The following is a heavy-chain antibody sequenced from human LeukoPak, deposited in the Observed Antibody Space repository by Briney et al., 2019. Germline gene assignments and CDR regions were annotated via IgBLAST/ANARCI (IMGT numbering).Heavy chain of an antibody. CDR3: ASSYDFWSGYLSLGWFDP. CDR2: INSDGSST. V-gene: IGHV3-74*01. Sequence: QSGGSLRLSCAASGFTFSSYWMHWVRQAPGKGLVWVSRINSDGSSTSCADSVKGRFTISRDNAKNTLYLQMNSLRAEDTAVYYCASSYDFWSGYLSLGWFDPWGQGTLVTVSS. D-gene: IGHD3-3*01. J-gene: IGHJ5*02. CDR1: GFTFSSYW.